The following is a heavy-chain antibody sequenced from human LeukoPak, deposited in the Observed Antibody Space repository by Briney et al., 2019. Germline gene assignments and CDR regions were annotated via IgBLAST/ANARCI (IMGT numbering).Heavy chain of an antibody. J-gene: IGHJ4*02. Sequence: GGSLRLSCAASGFTFNSYSMKWVRQAPGKGLEGVSSISSSSSSIYYADSVKGRFTISRDNAKNSLYLQMNSLRAEDTAVYYCARASGDIVETATMGSYWGQGTLVTVSS. D-gene: IGHD5-18*01. CDR2: ISSSSSSI. V-gene: IGHV3-21*01. CDR3: ARASGDIVETATMGSY. CDR1: GFTFNSYS.